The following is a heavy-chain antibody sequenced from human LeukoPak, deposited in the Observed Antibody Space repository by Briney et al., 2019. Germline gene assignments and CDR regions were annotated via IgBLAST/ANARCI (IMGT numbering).Heavy chain of an antibody. CDR3: AKTPLRFLEWLLGD. CDR1: GFTFSSYA. V-gene: IGHV3-23*01. J-gene: IGHJ4*02. D-gene: IGHD3-3*01. Sequence: GGSLRLSCAASGFTFSSYAMTWVRQAPVKGQEWVSGISGSGGSTYYADSVKGRFTISRDNSKNTLYLQMNSLRAEDTAVYYCAKTPLRFLEWLLGDWGQGTLVTVSS. CDR2: ISGSGGST.